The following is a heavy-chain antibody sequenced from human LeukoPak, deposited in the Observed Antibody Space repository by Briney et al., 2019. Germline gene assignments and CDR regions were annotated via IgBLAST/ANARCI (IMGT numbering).Heavy chain of an antibody. CDR1: GGTFSSYA. J-gene: IGHJ6*02. D-gene: IGHD2-15*01. CDR3: ARDRRGTGYCSGGSCYGMDV. V-gene: IGHV1-69*01. CDR2: IIPIFGTA. Sequence: GSSVKVSCKASGGTFSSYAISWVRQAPGQGLEWIGGIIPIFGTANYAQKFQGRVTITADESTSTAYMELSSLRSEDTAVYYCARDRRGTGYCSGGSCYGMDVWGQGTTVTVSS.